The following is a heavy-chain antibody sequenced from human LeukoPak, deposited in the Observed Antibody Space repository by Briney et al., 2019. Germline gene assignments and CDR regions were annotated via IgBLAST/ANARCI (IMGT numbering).Heavy chain of an antibody. D-gene: IGHD6-25*01. CDR2: IYHSGST. Sequence: KPSETLSLTCTVSGGSISSGGYSWSWIRQPPGKGLEWIGYIYHSGSTYYNPSLKSRVTISVDRSKNQFSLKLSSVTAADTAVYYCARDSLVGPAGGMDVWGQGTTVTVSS. CDR3: ARDSLVGPAGGMDV. CDR1: GGSISSGGYS. J-gene: IGHJ6*02. V-gene: IGHV4-30-2*01.